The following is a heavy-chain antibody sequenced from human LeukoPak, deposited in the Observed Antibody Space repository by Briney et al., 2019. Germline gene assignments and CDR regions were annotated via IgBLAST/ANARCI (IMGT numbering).Heavy chain of an antibody. D-gene: IGHD4-17*01. CDR1: GFXFSSYG. CDR3: ARSYGDYDFDY. V-gene: IGHV3-33*01. J-gene: IGHJ4*02. Sequence: GRSLRLSCAASGFXFSSYGMHWVRQAPGKGLEWVAVIWYDGSNKYYADSVKGRFTISRDNSKNTLYLQMNSLRAEDTAVYYCARSYGDYDFDYWGQGTLVTVSS. CDR2: IWYDGSNK.